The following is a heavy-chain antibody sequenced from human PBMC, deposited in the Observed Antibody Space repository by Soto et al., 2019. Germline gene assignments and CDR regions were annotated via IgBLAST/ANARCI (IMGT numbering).Heavy chain of an antibody. J-gene: IGHJ4*02. Sequence: QVQLVESGGGVVQPGRSLRLSCAASGFTFSSYAMHWVRQAPGKGLEWVAVISYDGSNKYYADSVKGRFTISRDNSKNTLYLQMNSLRAEDTAVYYCARDQGQWQQGLVDYWGQGTLVTVSS. CDR1: GFTFSSYA. V-gene: IGHV3-30-3*01. D-gene: IGHD6-19*01. CDR3: ARDQGQWQQGLVDY. CDR2: ISYDGSNK.